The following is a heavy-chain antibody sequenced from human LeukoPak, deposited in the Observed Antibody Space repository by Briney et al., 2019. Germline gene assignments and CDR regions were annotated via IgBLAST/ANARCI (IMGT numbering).Heavy chain of an antibody. Sequence: GGSLRLSCAASGFTVSSNYMNWVRQAPGKGLEWVSVIYGGGNIYYTDSVKGRFTISRDNSKNTLYLQMNSLRAEDTAVYYCARGAGYNYPYYFDYWGQGTLVTVSS. J-gene: IGHJ4*02. CDR2: IYGGGNI. D-gene: IGHD5-24*01. CDR1: GFTVSSNY. V-gene: IGHV3-53*01. CDR3: ARGAGYNYPYYFDY.